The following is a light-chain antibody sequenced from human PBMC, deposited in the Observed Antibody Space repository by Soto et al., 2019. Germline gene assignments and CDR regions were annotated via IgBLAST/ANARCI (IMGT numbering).Light chain of an antibody. J-gene: IGKJ4*01. V-gene: IGKV3-20*01. CDR1: QSISSSF. CDR2: GAS. CDR3: QLYGSSSPFT. Sequence: EFVLTQSPGTLSLSPGERATLSCRASQSISSSFLAWYQQKPGQAPRLLIYGASSRGTGIPDRFSGGGSGTDFTLTISRLEPEDFAVYYCQLYGSSSPFTFGGGTKVEIK.